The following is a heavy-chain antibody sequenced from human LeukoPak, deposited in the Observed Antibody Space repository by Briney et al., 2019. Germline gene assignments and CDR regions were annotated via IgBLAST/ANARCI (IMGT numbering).Heavy chain of an antibody. CDR1: GYSISSGYY. Sequence: SETLSLTCTVSGYSISSGYYWGWIRQPPGKGLEWIGSIHYSARIYYNPSLKSRLTISPDTSKNQFSLKLSSVTAADTAVCYCARDLGQFETTGGFDYWGQGTLVTVSS. V-gene: IGHV4-38-2*02. D-gene: IGHD1/OR15-1a*01. CDR3: ARDLGQFETTGGFDY. J-gene: IGHJ4*02. CDR2: IHYSARI.